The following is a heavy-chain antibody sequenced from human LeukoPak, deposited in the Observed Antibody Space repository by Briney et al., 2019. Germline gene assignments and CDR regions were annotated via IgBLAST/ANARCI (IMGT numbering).Heavy chain of an antibody. CDR1: GFTFSSYE. CDR3: ARDPIAGLRWKVDDAFDI. Sequence: GGSLRLSCAASGFTFSSYEMNWVRQAPGKGLEWVSYISNSGSTIYYADSVKGRFTISRDNSKNTLYLQMNSLRAEDTAVYYCARDPIAGLRWKVDDAFDIWGQGTMVTVSS. CDR2: ISNSGSTI. D-gene: IGHD4-23*01. J-gene: IGHJ3*02. V-gene: IGHV3-48*03.